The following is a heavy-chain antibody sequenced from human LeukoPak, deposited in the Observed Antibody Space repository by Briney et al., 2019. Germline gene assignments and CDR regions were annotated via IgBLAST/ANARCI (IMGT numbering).Heavy chain of an antibody. D-gene: IGHD4-17*01. CDR2: ISGSGGST. CDR1: GFTFSSYA. Sequence: GGSLRLSCAASGFTFSSYAMSWVRQAPGKGLEWVSAISGSGGSTYYADSVKGRFTISRDNSKNTLYLQMNSLRAEDTAVYYRAKHPPDYGDYVPLFDYWGQGTLVTVSS. CDR3: AKHPPDYGDYVPLFDY. V-gene: IGHV3-23*01. J-gene: IGHJ4*02.